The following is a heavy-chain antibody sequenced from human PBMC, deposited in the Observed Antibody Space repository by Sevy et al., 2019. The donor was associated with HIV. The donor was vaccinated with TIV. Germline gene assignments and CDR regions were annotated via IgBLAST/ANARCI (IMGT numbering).Heavy chain of an antibody. CDR2: INQDGSEK. Sequence: GGSLRLSCAASGFTFSNYWMSWVRQAPGKGLECVANINQDGSEKYYLDSVKGRFIVSIDNAKNSLYLQMNSLRAEDSAVYYCAREQITGSKTDYCDSWGQGTLVTVSS. CDR3: AREQITGSKTDYCDS. V-gene: IGHV3-7*01. CDR1: GFTFSNYW. D-gene: IGHD1-7*01. J-gene: IGHJ4*02.